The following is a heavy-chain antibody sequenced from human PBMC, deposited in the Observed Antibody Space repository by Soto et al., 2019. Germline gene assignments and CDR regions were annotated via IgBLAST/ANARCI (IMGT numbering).Heavy chain of an antibody. D-gene: IGHD6-13*01. CDR1: GFTVSSNY. V-gene: IGHV3-53*01. CDR2: IYSGGST. Sequence: GGSLRLSCAASGFTVSSNYMSWVRQAPGKGLEWVSVIYSGGSTYYADSGKGRFTISRDNSKNTLYLQMNSLRAEDTAVYYCARGIPSSSWYRAGDYFDYWGQGTLVTVSS. CDR3: ARGIPSSSWYRAGDYFDY. J-gene: IGHJ4*02.